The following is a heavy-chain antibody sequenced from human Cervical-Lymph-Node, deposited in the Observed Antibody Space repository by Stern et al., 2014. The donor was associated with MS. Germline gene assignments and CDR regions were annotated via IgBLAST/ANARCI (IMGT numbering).Heavy chain of an antibody. V-gene: IGHV1-3*04. CDR2: INTANGTT. CDR3: MGGNY. J-gene: IGHJ4*02. Sequence: QVQLGESGAEGQKPGAPVEVSCKASGYTFTHYSMHWVRQAPGQGLEWMGWINTANGTTKYSQKFQGRVTITRDTSATSAYMQMNSLRYEDTAVYYCMGGNYWGQGTLVTVSS. D-gene: IGHD1-26*01. CDR1: GYTFTHYS.